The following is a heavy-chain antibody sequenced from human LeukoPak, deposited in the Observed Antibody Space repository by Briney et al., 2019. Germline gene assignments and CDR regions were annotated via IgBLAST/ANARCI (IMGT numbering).Heavy chain of an antibody. CDR1: GGSISSSSYY. V-gene: IGHV4-39*07. CDR2: INHSGST. J-gene: IGHJ3*02. CDR3: ARELVAVAWYAFDI. Sequence: SETLSLTCTVSGGSISSSSYYWSWIRQPPGKGLEWIGEINHSGSTNYNPSLKSRVTISVDTSKNQFSLKLSSVTAADTAVYYCARELVAVAWYAFDIWGQGTMVTVSS. D-gene: IGHD6-19*01.